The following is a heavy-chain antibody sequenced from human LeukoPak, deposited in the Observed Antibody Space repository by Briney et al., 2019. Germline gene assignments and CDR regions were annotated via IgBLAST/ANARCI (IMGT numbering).Heavy chain of an antibody. Sequence: ASVKVSCKASGYTFTGYYIHWVRQAPGRGLEWMGWINPYSGGTNYAQEFQGRVTLTRDTSITTAYMELSRLRSDDTAVYYCALNSYESSGFDAFDIWGQGTMVTVSS. J-gene: IGHJ3*02. CDR2: INPYSGGT. CDR1: GYTFTGYY. CDR3: ALNSYESSGFDAFDI. V-gene: IGHV1-2*02. D-gene: IGHD3-22*01.